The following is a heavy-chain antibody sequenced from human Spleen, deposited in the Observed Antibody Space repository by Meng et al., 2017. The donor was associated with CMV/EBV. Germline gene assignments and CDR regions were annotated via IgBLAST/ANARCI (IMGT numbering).Heavy chain of an antibody. D-gene: IGHD6-13*01. CDR2: IYYSGST. J-gene: IGHJ6*02. CDR3: ARDPGSSSWYPPPSYYGMDV. Sequence: SETLSLTCTVSGGSISSSSYYWGWIRQPPGKGLEWIGSIYYSGSTYYNPSLKSRVTISVDTSKNQFSLKLSSVTAADTAVYYCARDPGSSSWYPPPSYYGMDVWGQGTTVTVSS. CDR1: GGSISSSSYY. V-gene: IGHV4-39*07.